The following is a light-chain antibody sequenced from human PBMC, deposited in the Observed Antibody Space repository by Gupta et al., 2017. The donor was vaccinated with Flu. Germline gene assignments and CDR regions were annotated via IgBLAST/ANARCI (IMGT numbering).Light chain of an antibody. J-gene: IGKJ1*01. V-gene: IGKV1-39*01. CDR3: QQASGIPSS. CDR1: QGVLTY. Sequence: DIRLPPSPSSLSASVGDRVTLTCRASQGVLTYVNWYQQRPGKPPKLLVSDATRLHVGGPSRFSGSGSGTEFTLTIDNLNPDDFATYFGQQASGIPSSFGSGTRVEI. CDR2: DAT.